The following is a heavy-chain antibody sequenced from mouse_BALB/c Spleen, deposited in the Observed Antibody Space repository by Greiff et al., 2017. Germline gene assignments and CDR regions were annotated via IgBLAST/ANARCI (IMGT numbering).Heavy chain of an antibody. CDR2: IDPANGNT. J-gene: IGHJ2*01. CDR3: AGDGSSYLDY. V-gene: IGHV14-3*02. D-gene: IGHD1-1*01. CDR1: GFNIKDTY. Sequence: VQLQQSGAELVKPGPSVKLSCTASGFNIKDTYMHWVKERPEQGLEWIGRIDPANGNTKYDPKFQGKATITADTSSNTAYLQLSSLTSEATAVSYSAGDGSSYLDYWGQGTTLTGSS.